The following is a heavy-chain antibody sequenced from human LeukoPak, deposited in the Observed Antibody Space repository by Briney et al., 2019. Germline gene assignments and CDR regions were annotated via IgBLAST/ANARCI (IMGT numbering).Heavy chain of an antibody. V-gene: IGHV4-59*08. D-gene: IGHD1-26*01. Sequence: SKTLSLTCTVSGGSISTYYWSWIRQSPGKGLDWIGYIHDTGSTNYNPSLKSRVSISVDRSKSQFSLHLSSETAADTAVYFCARVEPYSYYFGMDVWGRGTTVTVSS. CDR1: GGSISTYY. CDR2: IHDTGST. CDR3: ARVEPYSYYFGMDV. J-gene: IGHJ6*02.